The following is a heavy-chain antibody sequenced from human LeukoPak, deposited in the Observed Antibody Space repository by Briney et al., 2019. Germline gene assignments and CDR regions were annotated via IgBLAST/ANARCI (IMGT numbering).Heavy chain of an antibody. CDR2: INPSGGST. CDR1: GYTFTSYY. V-gene: IGHV1-46*01. CDR3: ARGPGPADDGGGYCFDY. D-gene: IGHD3-22*01. J-gene: IGHJ4*02. Sequence: ASVTVSFTSSGYTFTSYYLYWARQAPGQGLEWMGVINPSGGSTTSAQKFQGRVTMTRDTSTSTVYMELRSLRSEDTAVYYCARGPGPADDGGGYCFDYWGQGTLVTVSS.